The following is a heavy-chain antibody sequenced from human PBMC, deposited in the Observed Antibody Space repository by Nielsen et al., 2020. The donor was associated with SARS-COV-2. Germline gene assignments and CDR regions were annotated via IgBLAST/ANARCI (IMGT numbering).Heavy chain of an antibody. CDR3: VRDRERDLRYFNWQSPFDY. J-gene: IGHJ4*02. Sequence: GESLKISCAASGFLFSDFAMSWVRQTPEKGLEWVSTLDGDVSGNVIKHYAESVEGRFTISRDNSRNTLYLQMKRLRAGDTAVYFCVRDRERDLRYFNWQSPFDYWGRGTPVTVSS. CDR2: LDGDVSGNVIK. V-gene: IGHV3-23*01. CDR1: GFLFSDFA. D-gene: IGHD3-9*01.